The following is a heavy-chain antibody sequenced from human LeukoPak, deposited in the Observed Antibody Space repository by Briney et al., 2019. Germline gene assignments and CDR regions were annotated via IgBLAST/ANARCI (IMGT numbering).Heavy chain of an antibody. D-gene: IGHD3-22*01. CDR2: INPNSGGT. Sequence: GASVKVSCKASGYTFTGYYMHWVRQAPGQGLEWMGWINPNSGGTNYAQKFQGRVTMTRDTSISTAYMELSRLRSDDTAVYYCAREFDSSGYYPPRDYWGQGTLVTVSS. J-gene: IGHJ4*02. CDR3: AREFDSSGYYPPRDY. CDR1: GYTFTGYY. V-gene: IGHV1-2*02.